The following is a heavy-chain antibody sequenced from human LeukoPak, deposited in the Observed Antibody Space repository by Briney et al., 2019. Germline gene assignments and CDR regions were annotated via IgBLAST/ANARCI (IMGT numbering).Heavy chain of an antibody. CDR1: GFTFKSYD. CDR3: ASGGRGSSWFGN. J-gene: IGHJ4*02. D-gene: IGHD6-13*01. CDR2: INTAGDT. Sequence: GGSLRLSCAASGFTFKSYDMHWVRQAAGEGPEWVSAINTAGDTYYQGSVKGRFTISRENAKNSLYLQMNSLRAGDTAVYYCASGGRGSSWFGNWGQGTLVTVSS. V-gene: IGHV3-13*01.